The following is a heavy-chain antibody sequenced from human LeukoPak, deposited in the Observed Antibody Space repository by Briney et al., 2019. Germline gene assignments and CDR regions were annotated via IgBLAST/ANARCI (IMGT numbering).Heavy chain of an antibody. CDR3: ARSPLGYCSGGSCYPGGNWFDP. D-gene: IGHD2-15*01. CDR1: GYTFTSYG. J-gene: IGHJ5*02. CDR2: ISAYNGNT. Sequence: GASVKVSCKASGYTFTSYGISWVRQAPGQGLEWMGWISAYNGNTNYAQKLQGRVTMTTDTSTSTAYMELRSLRSDDTAVYYCARSPLGYCSGGSCYPGGNWFDPWGQGTLVTVSS. V-gene: IGHV1-18*01.